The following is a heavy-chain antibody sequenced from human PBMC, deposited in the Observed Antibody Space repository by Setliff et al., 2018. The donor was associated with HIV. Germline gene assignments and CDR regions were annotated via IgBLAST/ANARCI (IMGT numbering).Heavy chain of an antibody. Sequence: PSETLSLTCTVSGGSTSSYYWSWIRQPPGKGLEWIGYIYNSGSTNYNPSLKRRVTISVDTSKNQFSLKLTSVTAEDTAVFYCARGVHCTSTTCYPSFYFDYWGQGIMVTVSS. D-gene: IGHD2-2*01. J-gene: IGHJ4*02. CDR3: ARGVHCTSTTCYPSFYFDY. CDR2: IYNSGST. V-gene: IGHV4-59*08. CDR1: GGSTSSYY.